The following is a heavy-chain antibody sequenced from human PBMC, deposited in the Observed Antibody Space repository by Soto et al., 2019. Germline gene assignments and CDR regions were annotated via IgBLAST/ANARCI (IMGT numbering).Heavy chain of an antibody. CDR1: GFSLTTSGEG. J-gene: IGHJ3*01. CDR3: VHNIGGDYVYGFDF. D-gene: IGHD3-16*01. CDR2: VYGDDDK. V-gene: IGHV2-5*02. Sequence: QIALKESGPTLVKPTQTLTLTCTFSGFSLTTSGEGVGWVRQPPGKGLEWVALVYGDDDKRYLTSLKSRLTITKDTSKTQVVLTLTNMDPVATGTYCCVHNIGGDYVYGFDFWGQGTKVTVSS.